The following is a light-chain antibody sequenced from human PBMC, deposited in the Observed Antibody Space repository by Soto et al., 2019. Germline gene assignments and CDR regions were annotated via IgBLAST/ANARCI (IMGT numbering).Light chain of an antibody. V-gene: IGKV1-9*01. CDR1: KGIGSY. CDR2: GAS. CDR3: QQLHSWGVT. Sequence: DIQLTQSPYFLAASVGDRVTITCRASKGIGSYLAWYQQKPGKAPKLLISGASTLQSGVPSRFSGSGSGTEFTLTISSLQPEDFATYSCQQLHSWGVTFGGGTKVDI. J-gene: IGKJ4*01.